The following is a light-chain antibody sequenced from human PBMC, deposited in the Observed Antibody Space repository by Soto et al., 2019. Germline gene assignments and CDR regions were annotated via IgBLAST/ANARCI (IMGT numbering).Light chain of an antibody. CDR1: QSLSNNF. J-gene: IGKJ4*01. V-gene: IGKV3-20*01. Sequence: DIVLTQSPGTLSLSPGDRAALPCGASQSLSNNFLAWYQQKPGQAPRLLISGASSRATGIPDRFSGSGSGTDFTLTITRVEPEDFAVYYCQQYATSPLTFGGGTKVEIK. CDR3: QQYATSPLT. CDR2: GAS.